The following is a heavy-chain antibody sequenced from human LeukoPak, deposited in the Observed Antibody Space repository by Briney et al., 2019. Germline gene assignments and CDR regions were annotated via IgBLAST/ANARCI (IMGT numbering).Heavy chain of an antibody. CDR2: IRSKANSYAT. V-gene: IGHV3-73*01. J-gene: IGHJ4*02. D-gene: IGHD1-26*01. CDR1: GFTFSGSA. Sequence: GGSLKLSCAASGFTFSGSAMHWVRQASGKGLEWVGRIRSKANSYATAYAESVKGRFTISRDDSKYTAYLQMNSLKTEDTAVHYCTTLRRWWELPPSAESDYWGQGTLVTVSS. CDR3: TTLRRWWELPPSAESDY.